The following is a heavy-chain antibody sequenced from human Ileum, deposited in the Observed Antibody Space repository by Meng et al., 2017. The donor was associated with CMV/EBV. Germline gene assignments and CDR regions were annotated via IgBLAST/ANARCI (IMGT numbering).Heavy chain of an antibody. CDR3: ARDDSHWSKDF. D-gene: IGHD4-11*01. CDR2: FDPRGDST. J-gene: IGHJ4*02. V-gene: IGHV1-46*02. CDR1: GYQFKFSS. Sequence: SCKTIGYQFKFSSMHWVRQDPGQGLAWMGIFDPRGDSTNYEQKFQGRLILSEDRSRSTMYLELSGLRSDDTAVYYCARDDSHWSKDFWGQGTLVTVS.